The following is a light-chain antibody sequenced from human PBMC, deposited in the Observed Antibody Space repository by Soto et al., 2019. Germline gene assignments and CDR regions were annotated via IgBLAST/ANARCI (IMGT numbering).Light chain of an antibody. J-gene: IGLJ1*01. CDR2: GNS. CDR1: SSNIGAHYD. Sequence: QSVLTQPPSVSGAPGQRVTISCTGSSSNIGAHYDVHWYQQLPGTAPKLLIYGNSNRPSGVPDRFSGSKSVTSASLAITGLQAEDEADYYCQSYDNSLSVYVFGTGTKRTVL. CDR3: QSYDNSLSVYV. V-gene: IGLV1-40*01.